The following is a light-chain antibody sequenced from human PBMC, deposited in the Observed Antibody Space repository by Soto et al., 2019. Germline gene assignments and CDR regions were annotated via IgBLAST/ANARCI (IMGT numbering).Light chain of an antibody. CDR3: QNRSNGPPIFT. CDR1: QSVSSY. V-gene: IGKV3-11*01. CDR2: DAS. J-gene: IGKJ3*01. Sequence: EIVLTQSPATLSLSPGERATLSCRASQSVSSYLAWYQQKPGQAPRLLIYDASNRATGIPARFSGSGSGTDFTLTISSLEPEDFAVYYCQNRSNGPPIFTFGPGTKVDIK.